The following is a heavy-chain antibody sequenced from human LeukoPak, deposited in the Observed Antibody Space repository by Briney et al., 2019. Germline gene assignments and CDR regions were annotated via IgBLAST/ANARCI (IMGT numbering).Heavy chain of an antibody. CDR3: ARTHDFWSARKGDYFDP. J-gene: IGHJ4*02. D-gene: IGHD3-3*01. Sequence: ASVKVSCKASGYTFGHYYISWVRQAPGQGLKWMGWISGYNGNTNYAQKFQDRITMTVDKSTTTAYMEVKSLRSDDTAVFYCARTHDFWSARKGDYFDPWGQGTLVTVSS. CDR1: GYTFGHYY. V-gene: IGHV1-18*01. CDR2: ISGYNGNT.